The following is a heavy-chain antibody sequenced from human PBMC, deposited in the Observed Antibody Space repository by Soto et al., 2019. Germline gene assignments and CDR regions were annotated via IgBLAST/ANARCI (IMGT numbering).Heavy chain of an antibody. D-gene: IGHD1-26*01. CDR1: GFSLSTSGVA. J-gene: IGHJ4*02. Sequence: QITLRESGPTLVKPTQTLTLTFTFSGFSLSTSGVAVGWVHQPPGKALGWLALIFWDDDKRSSPSLKSRLTITKDTSKNQVVLTMTNMDPVDTATYYCAHRRRSTWDFDYWGQGTLVTVSS. CDR2: IFWDDDK. CDR3: AHRRRSTWDFDY. V-gene: IGHV2-5*02.